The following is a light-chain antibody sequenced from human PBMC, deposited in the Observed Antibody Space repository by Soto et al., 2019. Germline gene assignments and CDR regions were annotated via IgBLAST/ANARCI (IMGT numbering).Light chain of an antibody. CDR2: KNN. V-gene: IGLV1-47*01. CDR1: SSTVGSNH. J-gene: IGLJ1*01. CDR3: AAWDDNFSTYV. Sequence: QSGLTQHPSASLTPGHRVTISCSGYSSTVGSNHVYWYQKFPGMAPKLLISKNNQRPSGVPDRFSGSKSGTPASLAISGLRSEDEADYYCAAWDDNFSTYVFGSGTKVTVL.